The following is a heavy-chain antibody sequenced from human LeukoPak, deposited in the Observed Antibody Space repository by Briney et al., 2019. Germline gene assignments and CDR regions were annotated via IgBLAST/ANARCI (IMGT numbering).Heavy chain of an antibody. CDR2: MNPNSGNT. V-gene: IGHV1-8*01. D-gene: IGHD3-22*01. CDR3: ASHYDSSGYFYNMVY. J-gene: IGHJ4*02. Sequence: GASVKVSCKASGYTFTSYDINWVRQATGQGLEWMGWMNPNSGNTGYGQKFQGRVTMTRNTSISTAYMELSSLRSEGTAVYYCASHYDSSGYFYNMVYWGQGTLVTVSS. CDR1: GYTFTSYD.